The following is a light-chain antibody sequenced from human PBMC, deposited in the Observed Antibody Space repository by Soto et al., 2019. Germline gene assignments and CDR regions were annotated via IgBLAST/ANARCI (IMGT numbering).Light chain of an antibody. CDR3: AARDDSLNAYV. V-gene: IGLV1-44*01. CDR2: SNN. J-gene: IGLJ1*01. CDR1: SSNIGSNA. Sequence: QPVLTQPPSASGTPGQRVTISCSGSSSNIGSNAVNWYQHLPGTAPKLLIYSNNQRPSGVPDRFFGSKSGTSASLAISGLQSDDEAEYYCAARDDSLNAYVFGVGTKLTVL.